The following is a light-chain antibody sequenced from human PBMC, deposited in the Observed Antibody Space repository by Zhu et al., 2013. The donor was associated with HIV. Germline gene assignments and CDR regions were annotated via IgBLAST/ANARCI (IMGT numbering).Light chain of an antibody. V-gene: IGKV3D-15*01. CDR2: DAS. Sequence: EIVLTQSPVTLSLSPGETAILSCGSSHSVKSNLAWYQQKPGQAPRLLIYDASNRATGIPTRFSGSGSGTDFTLTINTLQPEDFATYYCQQYVTSPLSFGGGTKVELK. CDR1: HSVKSN. J-gene: IGKJ4*01. CDR3: QQYVTSPLS.